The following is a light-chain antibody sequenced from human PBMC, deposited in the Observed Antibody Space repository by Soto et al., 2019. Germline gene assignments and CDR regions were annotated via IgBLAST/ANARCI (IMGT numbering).Light chain of an antibody. Sequence: SALTQPPSVSGAPGQRVTISCTGSSSNIGALYDVNWYQQLPGTAPKLLIYDNNNRPSGVPDRFSGSKSGTSASLAITGLQAEDEADYYCQSYDNSLSGHVVFGGGTKVTVL. J-gene: IGLJ2*01. CDR2: DNN. V-gene: IGLV1-40*01. CDR3: QSYDNSLSGHVV. CDR1: SSNIGALYD.